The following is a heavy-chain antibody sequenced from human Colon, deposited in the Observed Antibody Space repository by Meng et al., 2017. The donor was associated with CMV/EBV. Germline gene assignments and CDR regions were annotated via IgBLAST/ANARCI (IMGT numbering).Heavy chain of an antibody. V-gene: IGHV3-43*01. D-gene: IGHD3-10*01. Sequence: GGSLRLSCAASGFTFSSYSMNWVRQAPGKGLEWVALINWDGGKTYYGDSVKGRFTISRDNSKKSLYLQMHSLRPEDTAIYYCAKDAYGSWSHFDYWGQGTLVTVSS. CDR1: GFTFSSYS. CDR2: INWDGGKT. J-gene: IGHJ4*02. CDR3: AKDAYGSWSHFDY.